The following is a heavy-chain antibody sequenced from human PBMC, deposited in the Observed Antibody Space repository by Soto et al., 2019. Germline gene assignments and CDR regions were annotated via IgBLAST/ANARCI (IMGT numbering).Heavy chain of an antibody. D-gene: IGHD6-13*01. J-gene: IGHJ6*02. Sequence: VQLLESGGGLVQPGGSLRLSCAASGFTFSSYAMSWVRQAPGKGLEWVSAISGSGGSTYYADSVKGRFTISRDNSKNTLYLQMNSLRAEDTAVYYCANLPRRSIAAAGTYYYYYGMDVWGQGTTVTVSS. CDR1: GFTFSSYA. V-gene: IGHV3-23*01. CDR3: ANLPRRSIAAAGTYYYYYGMDV. CDR2: ISGSGGST.